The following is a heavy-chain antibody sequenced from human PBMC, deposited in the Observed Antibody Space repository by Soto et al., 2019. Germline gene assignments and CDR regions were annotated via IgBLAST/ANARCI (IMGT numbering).Heavy chain of an antibody. CDR3: ARGLGAADY. CDR1: GYTFTSNY. D-gene: IGHD3-16*01. J-gene: IGHJ4*02. Sequence: QVQLVQSGAEVRKPGASVKVSCKASGYTFTSNYMHWVRQAPGQGLEWVGIINPLGGSTTYAQKLQVRVTMARDTSTSTVYVELSSLRSEDTAVYYFARGLGAADYWGQGTLVTVSS. V-gene: IGHV1-46*04. CDR2: INPLGGST.